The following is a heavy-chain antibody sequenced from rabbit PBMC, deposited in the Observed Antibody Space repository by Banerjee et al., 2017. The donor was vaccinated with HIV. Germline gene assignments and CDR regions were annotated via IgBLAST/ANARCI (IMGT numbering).Heavy chain of an antibody. CDR3: ARDGGYASDVFQNL. CDR1: GFSFSSTYY. CDR2: IYTVHRST. Sequence: QEQLVESGGGLVQPEGSLTLTCTASGFSFSSTYYMCWVRQAPGKGLEWIACIYTVHRSTYYASWAKGRFTISETSSTTVTLQMTSLTAADTATYFCARDGGYASDVFQNLWGQGTLVTVS. V-gene: IGHV1S45*01. J-gene: IGHJ4*01. D-gene: IGHD1-1*01.